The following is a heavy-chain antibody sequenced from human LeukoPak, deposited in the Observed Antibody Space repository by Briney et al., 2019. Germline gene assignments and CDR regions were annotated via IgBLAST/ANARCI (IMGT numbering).Heavy chain of an antibody. CDR1: GFSLSSSGLG. CDR2: IYWNDDK. Sequence: SGPTLLKPTPALTLTCTFSGFSLSSSGLGVGWIRQPPGKALEWLALIYWNDDKRYSPSLKSRLTITKDTSKNQVVLTMTNMDPVDTATYYCAHRLRRTSVVVFDYWGQGTLVTVSS. V-gene: IGHV2-5*01. J-gene: IGHJ4*02. CDR3: AHRLRRTSVVVFDY. D-gene: IGHD3-22*01.